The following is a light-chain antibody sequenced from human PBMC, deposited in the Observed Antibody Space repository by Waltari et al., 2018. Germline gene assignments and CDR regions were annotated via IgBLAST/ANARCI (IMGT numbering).Light chain of an antibody. CDR3: QQYSSWT. CDR2: WAS. CDR1: QSLFYTSNHKNY. Sequence: DIVLTQSPESLAVSLGARATINCKSSQSLFYTSNHKNYLAWFQQKPGQPPRLLIFWASTRESGVPDRFSASGSGTDFALTISSLQAEDVAVYYCQQYSSWTFGQGTRVDIK. V-gene: IGKV4-1*01. J-gene: IGKJ1*01.